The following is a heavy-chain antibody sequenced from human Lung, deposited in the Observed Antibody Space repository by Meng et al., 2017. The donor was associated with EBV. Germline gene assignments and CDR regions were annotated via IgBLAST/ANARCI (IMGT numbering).Heavy chain of an antibody. CDR2: IYTSGST. Sequence: VLLQALVPGLLKPSEPLSLPCTVSGGSIGSYYWSWIRQPAGKGLELIGRIYTSGSTNYNPSLKSRVTMSVDTSKNQFSLKLSSVTAADTAVYYCARDHSVWGFGELTPFYDPWGQGTLVTVSS. D-gene: IGHD3-10*01. CDR3: ARDHSVWGFGELTPFYDP. J-gene: IGHJ5*02. CDR1: GGSIGSYY. V-gene: IGHV4-4*07.